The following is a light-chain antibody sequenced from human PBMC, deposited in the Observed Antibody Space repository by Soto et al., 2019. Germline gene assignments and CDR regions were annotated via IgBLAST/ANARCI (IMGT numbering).Light chain of an antibody. Sequence: EIVLTQSPGTLSLSPGDRATLSCRASQSVSSSYLAWYQQKPGQAPRLLIYGASTRATGIPDRFSGSGSGTDFTLTISRLEPEDCAVYYCQQYGSSPPAYTFGQGTKLESK. J-gene: IGKJ2*01. CDR1: QSVSSSY. V-gene: IGKV3-20*01. CDR2: GAS. CDR3: QQYGSSPPAYT.